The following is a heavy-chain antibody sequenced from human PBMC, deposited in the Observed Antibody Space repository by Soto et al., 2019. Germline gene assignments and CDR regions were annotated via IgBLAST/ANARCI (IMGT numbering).Heavy chain of an antibody. CDR2: IYYSGST. V-gene: IGHV4-31*03. D-gene: IGHD1-1*01. CDR1: GGSISSGGYY. Sequence: SETLSLTCTVSGGSISSGGYYWSWIRQHPGKGLEWIGYIYYSGSTYYNPSLKSRVTISVDTSKNQFSLKLSSVTAADTAVYYCARDRALGTIDYWGQGTLVTVSS. CDR3: ARDRALGTIDY. J-gene: IGHJ4*02.